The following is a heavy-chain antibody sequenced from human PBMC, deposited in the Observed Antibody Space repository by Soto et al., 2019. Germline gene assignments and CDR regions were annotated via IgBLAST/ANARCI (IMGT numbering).Heavy chain of an antibody. V-gene: IGHV3-15*07. CDR2: IKSKTDGGTT. CDR1: GFTFSYAW. D-gene: IGHD3-10*01. CDR3: GTGRGDLLY. Sequence: EVQLVESGGDLAKPGGSLRLSCAVSGFTFSYAWMNWVRQAPGKGLEWVGRIKSKTDGGTTDYAAPVKGRFTISRDDSRNMVFLKMNSLGTEDTAVYFCGTGRGDLLYWGQGTLVTVSS. J-gene: IGHJ4*02.